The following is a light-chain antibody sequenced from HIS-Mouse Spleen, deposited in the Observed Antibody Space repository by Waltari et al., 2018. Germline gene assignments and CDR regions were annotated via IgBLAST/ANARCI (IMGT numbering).Light chain of an antibody. V-gene: IGLV2-23*03. Sequence: QSALTQPASVSGSPGQSITISCTGTSSDVGSYNLVSWYQQHPGKAPKLMIYEGSKRPSAVSNRFSGSKSGNTASLTISGRQAEDEADYYCCSYAGSSTFVVFGGGTKLTVL. J-gene: IGLJ2*01. CDR1: SSDVGSYNL. CDR2: EGS. CDR3: CSYAGSSTFVV.